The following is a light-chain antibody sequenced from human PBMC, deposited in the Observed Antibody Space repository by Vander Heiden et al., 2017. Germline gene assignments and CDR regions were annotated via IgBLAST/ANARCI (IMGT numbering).Light chain of an antibody. CDR1: ERIDHY. Sequence: DIQMTQSPPSLSASLGDQATITCRASERIDHYLNWYRQKPGKGPELLIYAASNLQSWVPSRFSGSGSGTDFTLTIASLRPEDFATYYCQQSYGAPYNFGQGTKLE. CDR3: QQSYGAPYN. CDR2: AAS. J-gene: IGKJ2*01. V-gene: IGKV1-39*01.